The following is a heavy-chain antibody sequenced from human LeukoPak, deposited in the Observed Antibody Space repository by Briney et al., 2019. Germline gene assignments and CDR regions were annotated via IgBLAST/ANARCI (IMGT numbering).Heavy chain of an antibody. V-gene: IGHV3-23*01. CDR2: IRYRGGTT. Sequence: AGGSLRLSCAVAKSSLSAWAMHWVRQAPGKGLEWVSTIRYRGGTTHYADSVMGRFTISRANSKNTLYLQMNSLRAEDTAVYYCAKEIVSAAISGFDLWGQGTLVTVSS. CDR3: AKEIVSAAISGFDL. D-gene: IGHD2-2*02. J-gene: IGHJ5*02. CDR1: KSSLSAWA.